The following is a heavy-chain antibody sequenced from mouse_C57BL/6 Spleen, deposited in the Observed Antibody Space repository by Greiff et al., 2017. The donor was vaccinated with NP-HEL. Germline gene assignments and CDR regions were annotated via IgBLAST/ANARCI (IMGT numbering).Heavy chain of an antibody. CDR3: ARAHYYGSSYVAY. V-gene: IGHV1-69*01. CDR1: GYTFTSYW. D-gene: IGHD1-1*01. Sequence: QVQLQQPGAELVMPGASVKLSCKASGYTFTSYWMHWVKQRPGQGLEWIGEIDPSDSYTNYNQKFKGKSTLTVDKSSSTAYMQLSSLTSEDSAVYYCARAHYYGSSYVAYWGQGTLVTVSA. J-gene: IGHJ3*01. CDR2: IDPSDSYT.